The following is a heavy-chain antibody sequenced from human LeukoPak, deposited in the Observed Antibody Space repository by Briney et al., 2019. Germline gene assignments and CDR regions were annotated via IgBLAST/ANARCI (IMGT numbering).Heavy chain of an antibody. Sequence: ASVKVSCKASGYTFTGYYMHWVRQAPGQGLEWMGWINPNSGGTNYAQKFQGRVTMTRDTSISTAYMELSRLRSDDTAVYYCARDRAEGSSYYDFWSGYPEYFYYMDVWGKGTTVTVSS. V-gene: IGHV1-2*02. CDR2: INPNSGGT. CDR1: GYTFTGYY. J-gene: IGHJ6*03. CDR3: ARDRAEGSSYYDFWSGYPEYFYYMDV. D-gene: IGHD3-3*01.